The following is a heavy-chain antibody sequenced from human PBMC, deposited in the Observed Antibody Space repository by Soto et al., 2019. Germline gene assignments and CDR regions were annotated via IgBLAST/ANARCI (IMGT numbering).Heavy chain of an antibody. J-gene: IGHJ4*02. D-gene: IGHD6-13*01. CDR3: AKADIAAAGTAADY. CDR2: ITGSGGTT. CDR1: GFTFSSYA. V-gene: IGHV3-23*01. Sequence: GGSLRLSCAASGFTFSSYAMTWVRQAQGKGLEWVSGITGSGGTTYYADSVKGRFTISRDNSKNTLYLQMNSLRAEDTAVYYCAKADIAAAGTAADYWGQGTLVTSPQ.